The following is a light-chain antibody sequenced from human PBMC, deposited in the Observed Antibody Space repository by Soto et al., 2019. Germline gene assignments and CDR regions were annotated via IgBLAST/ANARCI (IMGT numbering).Light chain of an antibody. CDR3: QQRSNWSIN. Sequence: EIVLTQSPATLSLSPGERATLSCRAIQRVRSYLAWYHQKPGQAPRLLIYDASNRATGIPARFSGSGSGTDFTLTISSLETEDFPVSYCQQRSNWSINSGQGTRLEIK. CDR1: QRVRSY. J-gene: IGKJ5*01. CDR2: DAS. V-gene: IGKV3-11*01.